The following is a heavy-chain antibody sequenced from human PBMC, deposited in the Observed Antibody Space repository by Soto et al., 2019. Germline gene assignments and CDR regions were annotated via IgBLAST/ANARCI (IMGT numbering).Heavy chain of an antibody. CDR3: RSGIQLWLRRINNGYSG. CDR2: IIPMYGTA. CDR1: GGTFSTYA. V-gene: IGHV1-69*12. Sequence: QVQLVQSGAEVKKPESSVKVSCKAPGGTFSTYAISWVRQAPGQGLEWMGGIIPMYGTANYAQRFQDRVTITADELTNTVYMGLSSLRSGDTAVYFCRSGIQLWLRRINNGYSGWGQGTLVTVSS. J-gene: IGHJ4*02. D-gene: IGHD5-18*01.